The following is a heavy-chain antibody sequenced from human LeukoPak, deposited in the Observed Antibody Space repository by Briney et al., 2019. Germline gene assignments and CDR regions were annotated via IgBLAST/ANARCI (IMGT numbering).Heavy chain of an antibody. CDR2: IYYSGST. CDR1: GGSISSYY. V-gene: IGHV4-59*01. CDR3: ARSRTRSGSYYSTGPYYYGMDV. Sequence: PSGTLSLTCTVSGGSISSYYWSWIRQPPGKGLEWIGYIYYSGSTNCNPSLKSRVTISVDTSKNQFSLKLSSVTAADTAVYYCARSRTRSGSYYSTGPYYYGMDVWGQGTTVTVSS. J-gene: IGHJ6*02. D-gene: IGHD3-10*01.